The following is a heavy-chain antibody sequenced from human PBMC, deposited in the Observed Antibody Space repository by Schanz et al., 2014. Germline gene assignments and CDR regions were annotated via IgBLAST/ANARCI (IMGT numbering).Heavy chain of an antibody. Sequence: VQLVESGGGLVQPGGSLRLSCTASGFTFSSYSMNWVRQAPGKGLEWVAAVSSRSDEINYAESVRGRFTISRDNSRSTMYLQMNSLRAEDTAVYFCAKDLGVDCGDGCFNWYFDLWGRGTLVTVSS. CDR3: AKDLGVDCGDGCFNWYFDL. CDR1: GFTFSSYS. CDR2: VSSRSDEI. D-gene: IGHD2-21*02. J-gene: IGHJ2*01. V-gene: IGHV3-23*04.